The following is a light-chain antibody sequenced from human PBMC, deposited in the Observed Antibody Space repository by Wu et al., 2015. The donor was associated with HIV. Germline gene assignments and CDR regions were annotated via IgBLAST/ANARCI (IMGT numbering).Light chain of an antibody. CDR3: QQYGSSPDS. CDR1: QSVSSSY. J-gene: IGKJ2*03. CDR2: GAS. Sequence: EIVLTQSPGTLSLSPGERATLSCRASQSVSSSYLAWYQQKPGQAPSLLIYGASSRATGIPDRFSGRGSGTDFTLTISRLEPEDFAVYYCQQYGSSPDSFGQGTKLEIK. V-gene: IGKV3-20*01.